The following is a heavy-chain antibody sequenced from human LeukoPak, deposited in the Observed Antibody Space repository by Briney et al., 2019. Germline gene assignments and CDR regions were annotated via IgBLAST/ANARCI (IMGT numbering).Heavy chain of an antibody. Sequence: GGSLRLSCAASGFTFSSYAMHWLRQAPGKWLEWVAVISYDGSNKYYADSVKGRFTISRDNSKNTLYLQMNSLRAKDTAVYYCARDRQQLPGWWGQGTLVTVSS. D-gene: IGHD6-13*01. J-gene: IGHJ4*02. CDR1: GFTFSSYA. V-gene: IGHV3-30-3*01. CDR3: ARDRQQLPGW. CDR2: ISYDGSNK.